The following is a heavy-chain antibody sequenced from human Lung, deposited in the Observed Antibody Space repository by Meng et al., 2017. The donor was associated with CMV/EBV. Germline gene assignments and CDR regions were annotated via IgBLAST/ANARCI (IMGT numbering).Heavy chain of an antibody. CDR1: GGSFSGYY. J-gene: IGHJ6*02. V-gene: IGHV4-34*01. CDR3: ARSYSYGWGPYYYYYGMDV. Sequence: SETLSLTCAVYGGSFSGYYWSWIRQPPGKGLEWIGEINHSGSTNYNPSLKSRVTISVDTSKNQFSLKLSSVTAADTAVYYCARSYSYGWGPYYYYYGMDVWXQGTTVXVSS. CDR2: INHSGST. D-gene: IGHD5-18*01.